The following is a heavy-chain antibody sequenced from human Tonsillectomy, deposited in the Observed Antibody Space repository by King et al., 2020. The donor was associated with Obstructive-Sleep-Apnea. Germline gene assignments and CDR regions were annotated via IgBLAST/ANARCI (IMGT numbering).Heavy chain of an antibody. D-gene: IGHD2-21*02. CDR2: VSWDGGTT. CDR3: VRVVGQGGACYFNY. J-gene: IGHJ4*02. Sequence: VQLVESGGVVVQPGGSLRLSCEASGFTFDAYTMHWVRQVPGKGPEWVSLVSWDGGTTNYADSLKGRFTISRDNSKNFLYLQMNSLRTEDTALYYCVRVVGQGGACYFNYGGQGPRATVSA. V-gene: IGHV3-43*01. CDR1: GFTFDAYT.